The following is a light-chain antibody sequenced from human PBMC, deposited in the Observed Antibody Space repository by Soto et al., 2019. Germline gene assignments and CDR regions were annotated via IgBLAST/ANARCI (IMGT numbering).Light chain of an antibody. V-gene: IGLV2-23*02. CDR2: EVF. CDR3: CSYAGRATYV. J-gene: IGLJ1*01. Sequence: QPASVCGSPGQSVTISCTGPSSDVGSYNLVSWYQQYPGKAPKLIIFEVFKRPSGVSHRFSGYKYGNTASLTISGLQAEDEANYCCCSYAGRATYVFGGGTKVTVL. CDR1: SSDVGSYNL.